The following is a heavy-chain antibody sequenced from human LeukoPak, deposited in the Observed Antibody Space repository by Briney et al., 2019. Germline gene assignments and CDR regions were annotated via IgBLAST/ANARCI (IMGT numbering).Heavy chain of an antibody. CDR3: TTSRTNGCSRPSCYTDF. V-gene: IGHV4-39*01. Sequence: SETLSLTCTASGASIYTCTTYWGWLRPPPGQGLVWIARDYYTGTNYYNSSLKRRTTISVYTSKNQFSLDLNSVTAADAAAYFCTTSRTNGCSRPSCYTDFWGRGTLVTVSS. CDR2: DYYTGTN. CDR1: GASIYTCTTY. J-gene: IGHJ4*02. D-gene: IGHD2-2*02.